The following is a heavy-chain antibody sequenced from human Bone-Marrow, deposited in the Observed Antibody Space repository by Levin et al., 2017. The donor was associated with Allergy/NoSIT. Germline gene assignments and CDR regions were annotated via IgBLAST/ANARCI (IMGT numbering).Heavy chain of an antibody. CDR1: RFILSNYA. Sequence: GGSLRLSCAASRFILSNYAMYWFRQAPGKGLKWVSAISGGGSRTYYADSVKGRFTVSIDNSKNAVYMQMNSLRADDTAVYYCARGDRLALAGSATNYFGMDVWGQGTTVTVSS. D-gene: IGHD6-19*01. CDR2: ISGGGSRT. CDR3: ARGDRLALAGSATNYFGMDV. J-gene: IGHJ6*02. V-gene: IGHV3-23*01.